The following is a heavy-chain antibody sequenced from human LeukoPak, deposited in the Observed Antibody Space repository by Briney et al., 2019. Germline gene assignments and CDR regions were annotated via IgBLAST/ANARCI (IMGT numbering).Heavy chain of an antibody. V-gene: IGHV3-21*04. D-gene: IGHD3-16*02. CDR2: ILSGSGNI. J-gene: IGHJ4*02. CDR3: TRHVFSEGLITFGGVIVDFDY. CDR1: GFTFNDYS. Sequence: GGSLRLSCAASGFTFNDYSMNWVRQAPGKGLEWVSSILSGSGNIYYADSVKGRFTISRDSARNTLYLQMNSLKTEDTAVYYCTRHVFSEGLITFGGVIVDFDYWGQGTLVTVSS.